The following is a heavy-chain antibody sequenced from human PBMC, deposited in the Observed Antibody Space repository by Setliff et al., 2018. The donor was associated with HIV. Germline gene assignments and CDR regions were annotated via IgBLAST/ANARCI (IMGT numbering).Heavy chain of an antibody. V-gene: IGHV7-4-1*02. CDR3: AGEGGGNAAGGAFDI. CDR1: GYTFTSYA. J-gene: IGHJ3*02. D-gene: IGHD2-15*01. Sequence: GASVKVSCKSSGYTFTSYAMNWVRQAPGQGLEWMGWINTNTGNPTYAQGFTGRFVFSLDTSVSTAYLQISSLKAEDTAVYYCAGEGGGNAAGGAFDIWGQGTMVTVSS. CDR2: INTNTGNP.